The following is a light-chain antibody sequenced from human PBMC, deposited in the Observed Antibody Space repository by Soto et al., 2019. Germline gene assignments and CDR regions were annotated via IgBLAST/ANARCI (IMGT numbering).Light chain of an antibody. CDR2: YDD. V-gene: IGLV1-36*01. Sequence: QSVLTQPPSVSEAPRQRVTISCSGSSSNIGHNAVNWYQQLPGKAPKLLIYYDDLLPSGVSDRFSGSKSGTSASLAISGLQSEDEDDYYCAAWDDSLNGVVFGGGTKLTVL. J-gene: IGLJ2*01. CDR3: AAWDDSLNGVV. CDR1: SSNIGHNA.